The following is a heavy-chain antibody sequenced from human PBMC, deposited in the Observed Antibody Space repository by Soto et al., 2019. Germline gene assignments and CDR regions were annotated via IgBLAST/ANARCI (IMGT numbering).Heavy chain of an antibody. V-gene: IGHV1-18*01. CDR2: VSAYNGNT. D-gene: IGHD3-10*01. Sequence: QVQLVQSGAEVKKPGASVKVSCKASGYSFTSYGISWVRQAPGQGLEWMGWVSAYNGNTNYAQKLQGRVTMTTDTATSRADMERRSAGSDDSACYYCARGPGFGESDVWGQGATVTVAS. CDR1: GYSFTSYG. CDR3: ARGPGFGESDV. J-gene: IGHJ6*02.